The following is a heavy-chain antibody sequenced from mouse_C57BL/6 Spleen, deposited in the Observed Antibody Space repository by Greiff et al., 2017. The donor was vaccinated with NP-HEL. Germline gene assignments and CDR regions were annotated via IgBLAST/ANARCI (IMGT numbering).Heavy chain of an antibody. CDR2: INPNNGGT. D-gene: IGHD1-1*01. V-gene: IGHV1-26*01. Sequence: EVKLLESGPELVKPGASVKISCKASGYTFTDYYMNWVKQSHGKSLEWIGDINPNNGGTSYNQKFKGKATLTVDKSSSTAYMELRSLTSEDSAVYYCARSYGSSPAWFAYWGQGTLVTVSA. CDR3: ARSYGSSPAWFAY. CDR1: GYTFTDYY. J-gene: IGHJ3*01.